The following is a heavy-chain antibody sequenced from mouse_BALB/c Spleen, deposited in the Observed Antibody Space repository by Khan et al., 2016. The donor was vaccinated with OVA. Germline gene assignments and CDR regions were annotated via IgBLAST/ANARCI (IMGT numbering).Heavy chain of an antibody. D-gene: IGHD1-1*01. CDR1: GFTFSSFA. J-gene: IGHJ2*01. Sequence: EVELVESGGGLVKPGGSLKLSCAASGFTFSSFAMSWVRQTPEKRLEWVASISSGGSTYYPDSVKGRFTISRDNARNILYLQMSSLRSEDTAMYYGARVYGSSGVDYWGQGTTLTVSS. CDR3: ARVYGSSGVDY. V-gene: IGHV5-6-5*01. CDR2: ISSGGST.